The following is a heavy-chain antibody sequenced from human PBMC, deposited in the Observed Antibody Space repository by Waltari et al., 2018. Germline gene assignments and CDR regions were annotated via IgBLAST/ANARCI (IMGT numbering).Heavy chain of an antibody. CDR2: INTDGSSA. CDR1: GFTLSSYY. J-gene: IGHJ4*02. D-gene: IGHD3-16*01. V-gene: IGHV3-74*01. CDR3: ARDGGGNGYIHY. Sequence: EVQLVESGGGLVQPGGSLRLSCEASGFTLSSYYMHWVRQVPGKGLVWVSRINTDGSSANYADSVKGRFTISRDNGKNTLYLQMNSLRAEDTAVYYCARDGGGNGYIHYWGQGTLVTVSS.